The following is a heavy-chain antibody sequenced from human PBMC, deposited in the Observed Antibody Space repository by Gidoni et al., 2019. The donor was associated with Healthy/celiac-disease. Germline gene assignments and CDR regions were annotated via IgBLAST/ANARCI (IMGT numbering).Heavy chain of an antibody. V-gene: IGHV3-7*01. CDR1: GFTFSSYW. Sequence: EVQLVESGGGLVQPGGSLRLSCAASGFTFSSYWMRWVRQAQGKGLEWVANIKQDGSEKYYVDSVKGRFTISRDNAKNSLYLQMNSLRAEDTAVYYCARGPPYLRLYPAPDYWGQGTLVTVSS. CDR3: ARGPPYLRLYPAPDY. J-gene: IGHJ4*02. CDR2: IKQDGSEK. D-gene: IGHD4-17*01.